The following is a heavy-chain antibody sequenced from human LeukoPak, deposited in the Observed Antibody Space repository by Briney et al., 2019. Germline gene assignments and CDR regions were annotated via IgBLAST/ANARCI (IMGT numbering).Heavy chain of an antibody. V-gene: IGHV4-59*01. CDR2: IYYSGST. J-gene: IGHJ4*02. CDR1: GGSISSYY. CDR3: ARDVGARLPGY. Sequence: SETLSLTCTVSGGSISSYYWSWIRQPPGKGLEWIGYIYYSGSTNYNPSLKSRVTISVDTSKNQFSLKLSSVTAADTAVYYCARDVGARLPGYWGQGTLVTVSS. D-gene: IGHD6-6*01.